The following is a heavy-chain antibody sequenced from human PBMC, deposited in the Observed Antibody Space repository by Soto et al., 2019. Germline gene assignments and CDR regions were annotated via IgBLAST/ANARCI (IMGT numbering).Heavy chain of an antibody. CDR1: GGSFSGYY. CDR3: GGGAVVQAADWFPP. D-gene: IGHD2-2*01. Sequence: SETLSLTCAVYGGSFSGYYWSWIRQPPGKGLEWIGEINHSGSTNYNPSLKSRVTISVDTSKNQFSLKLSSVTAADTAVYYCGGGAVVQAADWFPPGGRGPLVPVS. CDR2: INHSGST. J-gene: IGHJ5*02. V-gene: IGHV4-34*01.